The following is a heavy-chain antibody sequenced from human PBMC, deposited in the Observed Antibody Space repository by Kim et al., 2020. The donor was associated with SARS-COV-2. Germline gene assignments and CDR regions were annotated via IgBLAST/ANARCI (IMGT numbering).Heavy chain of an antibody. D-gene: IGHD5-18*01. Sequence: SETLSLTCTVSGGSISSGSYYWSWIRQPAGKGLEWIGRIYTSGSTNYNPSLKSRVTISVDTSKNQFSLKLSSVTAADTAVYYCARDRGYSYGYYYWGQGTLVTVSS. CDR2: IYTSGST. J-gene: IGHJ4*02. CDR1: GGSISSGSYY. CDR3: ARDRGYSYGYYY. V-gene: IGHV4-61*02.